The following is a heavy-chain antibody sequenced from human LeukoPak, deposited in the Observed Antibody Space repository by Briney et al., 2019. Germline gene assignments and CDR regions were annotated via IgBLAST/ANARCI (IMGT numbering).Heavy chain of an antibody. CDR1: GYTFTSYG. J-gene: IGHJ4*02. V-gene: IGHV1-69*13. CDR3: ARVPSGYYFDY. CDR2: IIPIFGTA. Sequence: GASVKVSCTASGYTFTSYGISWVRQAPGQGLEWMGGIIPIFGTANYAQKFQGRVTITADESTSTAYMELSSLRSEDTAVYYCARVPSGYYFDYWGQGTLVTVSS. D-gene: IGHD3-10*01.